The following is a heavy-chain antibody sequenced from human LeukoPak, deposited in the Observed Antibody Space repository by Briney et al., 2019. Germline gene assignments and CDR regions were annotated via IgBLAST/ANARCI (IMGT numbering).Heavy chain of an antibody. D-gene: IGHD4-17*01. CDR3: ARYRAFYGDYAFYYYYYGMDV. CDR2: MNPNSGNT. V-gene: IGHV1-8*01. Sequence: ASVTVSCTASGYTFTSYDINWVRQATGQGLEWMGWMNPNSGNTGYAQKFQGRVTMTRNTSISTAYMELSSLRSEDTAVYYCARYRAFYGDYAFYYYYYGMDVWGQGTTVTVSS. CDR1: GYTFTSYD. J-gene: IGHJ6*02.